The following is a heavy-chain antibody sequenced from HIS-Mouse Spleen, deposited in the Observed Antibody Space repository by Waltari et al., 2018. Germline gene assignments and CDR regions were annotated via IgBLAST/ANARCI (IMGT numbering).Heavy chain of an antibody. CDR2: IYYSGRT. V-gene: IGHV4-39*07. CDR1: GGSISSSSYY. Sequence: QLQLQESGPGLVKPSETLSLTCTVPGGSISSSSYYWGWNRQPPGKGLEWLGSIYYSGRTYYNPSLKSRVTISVDTSKNQFSLKLSSVTAADTAVYYCAREIPYSSSWYDWYFDLWGRGTLVTVSS. J-gene: IGHJ2*01. CDR3: AREIPYSSSWYDWYFDL. D-gene: IGHD6-13*01.